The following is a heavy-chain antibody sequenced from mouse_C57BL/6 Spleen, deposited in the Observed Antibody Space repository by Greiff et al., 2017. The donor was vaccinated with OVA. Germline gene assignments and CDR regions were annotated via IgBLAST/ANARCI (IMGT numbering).Heavy chain of an antibody. D-gene: IGHD2-2*01. V-gene: IGHV1-64*01. Sequence: QVQLQQPGAELVKPGASVKLSCKASGYTFTSYWMHWVKQRPGQGLEWIGMIHPNSGSTNYNEKFKSKATLTVDKSSSTAYMRLSSLTSEDSAVYYCARRGDIYYGYDDQCAYWGQGTLVTVSA. J-gene: IGHJ3*01. CDR1: GYTFTSYW. CDR3: ARRGDIYYGYDDQCAY. CDR2: IHPNSGST.